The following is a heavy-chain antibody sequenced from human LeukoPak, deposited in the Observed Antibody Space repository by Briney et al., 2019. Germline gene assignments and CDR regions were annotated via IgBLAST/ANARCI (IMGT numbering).Heavy chain of an antibody. D-gene: IGHD6-13*01. V-gene: IGHV3-9*01. CDR1: GFTFDDYA. J-gene: IGHJ4*02. Sequence: GGSLRLSCAASGFTFDDYAMHWVRQAPGKGLEWVSGISWNSGSIGYADSVKGRFTISRDNAKNSLYLQMNSLRAEDTALYYCAKRNSSSWTPFDYWGQGTLVTVSS. CDR2: ISWNSGSI. CDR3: AKRNSSSWTPFDY.